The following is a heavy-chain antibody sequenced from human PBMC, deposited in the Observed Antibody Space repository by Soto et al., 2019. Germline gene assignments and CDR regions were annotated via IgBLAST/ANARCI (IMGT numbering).Heavy chain of an antibody. CDR1: GFTFSNYW. CDR2: VNNDGTDT. D-gene: IGHD3-16*01. J-gene: IGHJ6*02. CDR3: VRGGLQHALVV. Sequence: EVQLVESGGGLVQPGGSLRLSCAASGFTFSNYWMYWVRQAPGKGLVWVSRVNNDGTDTTHADSVKGRFTISRDKAENTLDLHMNSLRAEDTAVYYCVRGGLQHALVVWGRGSTVRVTS. V-gene: IGHV3-74*03.